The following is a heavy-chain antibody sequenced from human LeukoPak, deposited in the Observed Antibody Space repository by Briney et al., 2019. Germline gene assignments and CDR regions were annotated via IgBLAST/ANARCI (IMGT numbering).Heavy chain of an antibody. CDR1: GYTFTSYG. D-gene: IGHD6-19*01. V-gene: IGHV1-18*01. Sequence: ASEKVSCKASGYTFTSYGISWVRQAPGQGLEWMGWISAYNGNTNYAQKLQGRVTMTTDTSTSTAYMELRSLRSEDTAVYYCARDVAVAGTGEFDYWGQGTLVTVSS. CDR2: ISAYNGNT. J-gene: IGHJ4*02. CDR3: ARDVAVAGTGEFDY.